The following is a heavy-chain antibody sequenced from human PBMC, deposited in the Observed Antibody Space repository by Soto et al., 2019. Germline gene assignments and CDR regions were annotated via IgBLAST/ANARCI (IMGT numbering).Heavy chain of an antibody. CDR2: ISAYNGNT. CDR1: GYTFTSYG. D-gene: IGHD3-9*01. J-gene: IGHJ3*02. V-gene: IGHV1-18*01. Sequence: ASVKVSCKASGYTFTSYGISWVRQAPGQGLEWMGWISAYNGNTNYAQKLRGRVTMTTDTSTSTAYMELRSLRSDDTAVYYCARDPPFGGYDILTGHPAEAFDIWGQGTMVTVAS. CDR3: ARDPPFGGYDILTGHPAEAFDI.